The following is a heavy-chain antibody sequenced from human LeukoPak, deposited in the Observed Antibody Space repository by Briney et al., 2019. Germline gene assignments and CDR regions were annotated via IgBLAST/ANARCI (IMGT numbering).Heavy chain of an antibody. CDR3: ARDFVATIDLGNYFDY. Sequence: PSETLSLTCSVSGYSISSGYYWGWIRQPPGKGLEWIGRIYHSGSTYYDPSLKSRVTISVDTSRNQFSLKLSSVTAADTAVYYCARDFVATIDLGNYFDYWGQGTLVTVSS. D-gene: IGHD5-12*01. V-gene: IGHV4-38-2*02. CDR2: IYHSGST. J-gene: IGHJ4*02. CDR1: GYSISSGYY.